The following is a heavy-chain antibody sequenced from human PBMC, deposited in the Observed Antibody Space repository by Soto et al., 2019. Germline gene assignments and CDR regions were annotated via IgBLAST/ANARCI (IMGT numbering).Heavy chain of an antibody. CDR3: ARHGPMAGDIVVVVAATHNWFDP. V-gene: IGHV4-39*01. D-gene: IGHD2-15*01. Sequence: SETLSLTCTVSGGSISSSSYYWGWIRQPPGKGLEWIGSIYYSGSTYYNPSLKSRVTISVDTSKNQFSLKLSSVTAADTAVYYCARHGPMAGDIVVVVAATHNWFDPWGQGTLVTVSS. CDR2: IYYSGST. J-gene: IGHJ5*02. CDR1: GGSISSSSYY.